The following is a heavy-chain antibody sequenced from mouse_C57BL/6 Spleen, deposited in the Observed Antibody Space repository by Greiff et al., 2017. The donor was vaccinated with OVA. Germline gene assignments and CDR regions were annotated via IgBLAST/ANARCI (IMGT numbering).Heavy chain of an antibody. CDR2: ISYDGSN. V-gene: IGHV3-6*01. J-gene: IGHJ4*01. Sequence: ESGPGLVKPSQSLSLTCSVTGYSITSGYYWNWIRQFPGNKLEWMGYISYDGSNNYNPSLKNRISITRDTSKNQFFLKLNSVTTEDTATYYCARDFYYYGSSYAMDYWGQGTSVTVSS. CDR3: ARDFYYYGSSYAMDY. CDR1: GYSITSGYY. D-gene: IGHD1-1*01.